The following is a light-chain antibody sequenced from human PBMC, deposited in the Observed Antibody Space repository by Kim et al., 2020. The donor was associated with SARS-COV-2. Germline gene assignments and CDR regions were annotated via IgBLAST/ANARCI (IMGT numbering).Light chain of an antibody. CDR2: QDK. CDR1: NLGEKF. CDR3: QAWDSSVV. J-gene: IGLJ2*01. Sequence: SYELTQPPSVSVSPGQAASISCSGNNLGEKFVSWYQQKPGQSPELVIYQDKKRPSGIAERFSGSTSGNTATLTISGTQAVDEGDYYCQAWDSSVVFGGGT. V-gene: IGLV3-1*01.